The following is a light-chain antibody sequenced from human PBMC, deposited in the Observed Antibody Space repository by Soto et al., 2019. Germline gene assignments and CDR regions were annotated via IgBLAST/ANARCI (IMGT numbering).Light chain of an antibody. V-gene: IGKV3-20*01. J-gene: IGKJ1*01. CDR3: QQYGSSGT. CDR2: GAS. CDR1: QSVSNNY. Sequence: IAWTQSPGTLSLSPGERATLSCKASQSVSNNYFAWYQQQPGQAPRLLIYGASNRATGIPDRLSGSGSGTDFTLTISRLEPEDFAVYYCQQYGSSGTFGQGTKVDIK.